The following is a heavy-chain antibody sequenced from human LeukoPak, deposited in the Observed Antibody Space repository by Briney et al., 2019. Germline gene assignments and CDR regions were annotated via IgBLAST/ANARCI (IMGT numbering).Heavy chain of an antibody. V-gene: IGHV3-64*01. CDR1: GFTFSSYA. CDR2: ISSNGAGT. Sequence: GGSLRLSCAASGFTFSSYAMHWVRQAPGEGLEYVSTISSNGAGTYYAKSVKGRFTISRDNSKNTLYLQMGSLRAEDMAVYYCARGGSTTWHRFDYWGQGTLATVSS. CDR3: ARGGSTTWHRFDY. J-gene: IGHJ4*02. D-gene: IGHD1-14*01.